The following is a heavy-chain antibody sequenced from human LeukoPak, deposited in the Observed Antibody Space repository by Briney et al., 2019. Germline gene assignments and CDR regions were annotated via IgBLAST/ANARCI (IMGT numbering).Heavy chain of an antibody. CDR1: GFTFSSYE. CDR2: ISSSGSTI. Sequence: GGSLRPSCAASGFTFSSYEMNWVRQAPGKGLEWVSYISSSGSTIYYADSVKGRFTISRDNAKNSLYLQMNSLRAEDTAVYYCARERNYYDSGAFGWGQGTLVTVSS. V-gene: IGHV3-48*03. D-gene: IGHD3-22*01. J-gene: IGHJ4*02. CDR3: ARERNYYDSGAFG.